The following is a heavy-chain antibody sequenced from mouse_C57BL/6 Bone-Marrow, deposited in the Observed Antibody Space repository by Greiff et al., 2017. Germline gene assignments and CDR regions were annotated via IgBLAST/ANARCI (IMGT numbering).Heavy chain of an antibody. CDR2: INPDDGGT. D-gene: IGHD2-4*01. J-gene: IGHJ4*01. CDR3: ARLFYNYDYEGLDY. CDR1: GYAFTYYY. V-gene: IGHV1-26*01. Sequence: EVQLQQSGPELVQPGASVKISCKASGYAFTYYYMTWVKQSPGKSLEWIGDINPDDGGTSYNAKFKGKATLTVDKSSSTAYMQLSSLTSEDSAVYYCARLFYNYDYEGLDYWGQGTWVTVSA.